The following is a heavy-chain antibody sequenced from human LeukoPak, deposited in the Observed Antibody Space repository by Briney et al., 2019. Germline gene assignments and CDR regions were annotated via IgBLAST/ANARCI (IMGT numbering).Heavy chain of an antibody. D-gene: IGHD3-22*01. V-gene: IGHV3-7*02. Sequence: GGSLRLSCAASGFTFSGYWMSWVRQAPGRGLEWVANINEDGSEKYYVDSVKGRFTISRDNSKNTLYLEMNSLRAEDTAVYYCARGKVTMIVVVLTAWGQGTMVTVSS. CDR1: GFTFSGYW. CDR2: INEDGSEK. J-gene: IGHJ3*01. CDR3: ARGKVTMIVVVLTA.